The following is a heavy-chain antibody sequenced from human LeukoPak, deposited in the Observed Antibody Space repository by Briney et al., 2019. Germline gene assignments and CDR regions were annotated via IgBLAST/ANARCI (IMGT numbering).Heavy chain of an antibody. CDR1: GFTFSDYY. D-gene: IGHD3-10*01. CDR2: ISSSGSTI. Sequence: GGSLRLSCAASGFTFSDYYMSWIRQAPGKGLEWVSYISSSGSTIYYADSVKGRFTISRDNAKNSLYLQMNSLRAEDTAVYYSARAALLWFGEPYYFDYWGQGTLVTVSS. CDR3: ARAALLWFGEPYYFDY. J-gene: IGHJ4*02. V-gene: IGHV3-11*01.